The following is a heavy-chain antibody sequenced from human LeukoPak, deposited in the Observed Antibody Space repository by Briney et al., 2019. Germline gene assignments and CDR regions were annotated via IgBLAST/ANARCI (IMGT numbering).Heavy chain of an antibody. CDR3: VKDSSGSSVARGWFDP. J-gene: IGHJ5*02. D-gene: IGHD3-10*01. V-gene: IGHV4-4*07. Sequence: SETLSLTCTVSGGSISGYYWSWIRQPPGKGLEWIGRIYTTESTNYNPSLKSRVTLSVDTSRNQFSLKLSSVTAADTAVYYCVKDSSGSSVARGWFDPWGQGILVTVSS. CDR2: IYTTEST. CDR1: GGSISGYY.